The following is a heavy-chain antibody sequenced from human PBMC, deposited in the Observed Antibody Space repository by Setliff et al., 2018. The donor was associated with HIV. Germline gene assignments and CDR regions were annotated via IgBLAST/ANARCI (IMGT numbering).Heavy chain of an antibody. CDR2: IYSSGST. CDR1: GGSISGYY. Sequence: PSETLSLTCTVSGGSISGYYWSWIRQPPGRGLGWIGYIYSSGSTNFNPPLQSRVTISVDTSKNQFSLKLSSVTAADTAVYYCARHSGVASPNWFDPWGQGTLVTVSS. J-gene: IGHJ5*02. V-gene: IGHV4-4*09. D-gene: IGHD3-10*01. CDR3: ARHSGVASPNWFDP.